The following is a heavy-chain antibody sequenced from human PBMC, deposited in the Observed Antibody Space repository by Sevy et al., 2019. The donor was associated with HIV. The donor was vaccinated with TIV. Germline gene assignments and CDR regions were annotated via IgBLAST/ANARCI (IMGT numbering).Heavy chain of an antibody. J-gene: IGHJ4*02. V-gene: IGHV3-30*02. Sequence: GGSLRLSCTVSGFTFSDYGMHWVRQTPGKGLEWVAFIGYDGSDKYFSYSVKGRFAISRDNSKNTLFLQMNSLRNEDTGIYYCAKNTASAGTGGFDYWGQGALLTVSS. D-gene: IGHD6-13*01. CDR1: GFTFSDYG. CDR3: AKNTASAGTGGFDY. CDR2: IGYDGSDK.